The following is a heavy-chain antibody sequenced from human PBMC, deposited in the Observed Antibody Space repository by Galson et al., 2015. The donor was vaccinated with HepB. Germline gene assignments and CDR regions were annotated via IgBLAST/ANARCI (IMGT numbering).Heavy chain of an antibody. V-gene: IGHV5-51*01. D-gene: IGHD3-10*01. CDR3: VRGASGSYYSFDP. CDR2: IYPADSDT. Sequence: QSGAEVKKPGESLRISCQASGSTFLTYWIGWVRQMPGKGLEWMAIIYPADSDTKYNPSFQGQVTISADKSTSTVYLQWTSLRASDTAIYYCVRGASGSYYSFDPWGPGTLVTVSS. J-gene: IGHJ5*02. CDR1: GSTFLTYW.